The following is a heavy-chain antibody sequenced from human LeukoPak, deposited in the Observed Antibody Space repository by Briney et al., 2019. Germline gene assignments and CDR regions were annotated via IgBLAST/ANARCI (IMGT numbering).Heavy chain of an antibody. CDR3: ATSLDPLRNWFDP. CDR1: GGTFSSYA. CDR2: IIPVFGTA. D-gene: IGHD3/OR15-3a*01. Sequence: SVKVSCKASGGTFSSYAISWVRQAPGQGLEWMGGIIPVFGTANYAQKFQGRVTITTDETTSTAYMELSSLRSEDTAVYYCATSLDPLRNWFDPWGQGTLVTVSS. J-gene: IGHJ5*02. V-gene: IGHV1-69*05.